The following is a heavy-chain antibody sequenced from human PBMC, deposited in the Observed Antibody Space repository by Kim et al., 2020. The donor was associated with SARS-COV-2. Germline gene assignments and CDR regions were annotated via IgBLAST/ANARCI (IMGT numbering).Heavy chain of an antibody. D-gene: IGHD4-17*01. V-gene: IGHV4-34*01. J-gene: IGHJ5*02. CDR1: GGSFSGYY. CDR3: ARGPTLPRGRFDP. CDR2: INHSGST. Sequence: SETLSLTCAVYGGSFSGYYWSWIRQPPGKGLEWIGEINHSGSTNYNPSLKSRVTISVDTSKNQFSMKLSSVTAADTAVYYCARGPTLPRGRFDPWGQGTLVTVSS.